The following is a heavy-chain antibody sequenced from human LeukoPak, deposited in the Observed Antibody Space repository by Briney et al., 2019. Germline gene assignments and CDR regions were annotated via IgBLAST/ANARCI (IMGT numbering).Heavy chain of an antibody. CDR2: IYTSGST. CDR3: ARESRVAGTVDY. V-gene: IGHV4-4*07. CDR1: GGSIISYY. D-gene: IGHD6-19*01. J-gene: IGHJ4*02. Sequence: SEALSLTCTASGGSIISYYWSWMRQPARKGREWIGPIYTSGSTNYNPSLKRRVTMSVDTSKNQFSLKLSSVSAADTAVYYCARESRVAGTVDYWGQGTLVTVSS.